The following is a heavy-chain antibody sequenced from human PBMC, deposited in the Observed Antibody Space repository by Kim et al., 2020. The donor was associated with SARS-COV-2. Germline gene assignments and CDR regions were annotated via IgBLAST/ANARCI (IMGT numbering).Heavy chain of an antibody. CDR1: GFTFSSYW. J-gene: IGHJ3*01. D-gene: IGHD3-10*01. CDR3: TRGSYTGQYSLWDV. V-gene: IGHV3-74*01. Sequence: GGSLRLSCGASGFTFSSYWMHWVRQVPGEGLECVSRLDTDGSTRDYADSVKGRFTISRDNAKNTVYVQMNSLRAEDTAIYYCTRGSYTGQYSLWDVWGLG. CDR2: LDTDGSTR.